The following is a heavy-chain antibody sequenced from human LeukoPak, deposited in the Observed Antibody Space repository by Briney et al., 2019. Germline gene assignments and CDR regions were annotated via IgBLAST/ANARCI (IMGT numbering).Heavy chain of an antibody. CDR2: IYYSGST. CDR1: GGSISSGGYY. J-gene: IGHJ5*02. V-gene: IGHV4-61*08. D-gene: IGHD4-17*01. CDR3: ARGGAYGDYGNWFDP. Sequence: PSQTLSLTCTVSGGSISSGGYYWSWIRQPPGKGLEWIGYIYYSGSTNYNPSLKSRVTISVDTSKNQFSLKLSSVTAADTAVYYCARGGAYGDYGNWFDPWGQGTLVTVSS.